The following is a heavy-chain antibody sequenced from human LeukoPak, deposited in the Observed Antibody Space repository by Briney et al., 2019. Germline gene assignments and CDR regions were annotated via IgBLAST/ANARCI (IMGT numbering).Heavy chain of an antibody. J-gene: IGHJ5*02. V-gene: IGHV1-2*06. Sequence: ASVKVSCKASGYTFTGYYMHWVRQAPGQGLEWMGRINPNSGGTNYAQKSQGRVTMTRDTSISTAYMELSRLRSDDTAVYYCARLGYCSSTSCFGVDWFDPWGQGTLVTVSS. CDR2: INPNSGGT. CDR1: GYTFTGYY. D-gene: IGHD2-2*01. CDR3: ARLGYCSSTSCFGVDWFDP.